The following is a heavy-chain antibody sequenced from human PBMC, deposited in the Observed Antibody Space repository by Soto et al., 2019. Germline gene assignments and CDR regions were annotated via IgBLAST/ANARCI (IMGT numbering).Heavy chain of an antibody. Sequence: HLVQSGPEVKKPGASITVSCKTSGDTFTNFGLSWVRQAPGQGLEWMGWIATYNSNRNYAQKFQGRLTLTTDTSTSTAYMELKNLGYDDTAVYYCARVVRGVVNWFDPSGQGTLVTVSS. D-gene: IGHD3-10*01. J-gene: IGHJ5*02. CDR1: GDTFTNFG. CDR3: ARVVRGVVNWFDP. V-gene: IGHV1-18*01. CDR2: IATYNSNR.